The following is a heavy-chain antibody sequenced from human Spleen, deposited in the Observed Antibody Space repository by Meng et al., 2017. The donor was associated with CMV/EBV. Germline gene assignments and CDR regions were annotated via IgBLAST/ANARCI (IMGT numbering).Heavy chain of an antibody. CDR2: ISTSSITI. V-gene: IGHV3-11*01. CDR3: AREGCSSTSCTTLDY. D-gene: IGHD2-2*01. Sequence: GGSLRLSCTASGFTFSDYYMNWIRQAPGKGLEWISSISTSSITIYYADSVKGRFTLSRDNAKNSLFLQMNSLRAEDTAVYYCAREGCSSTSCTTLDYWGQGAQVTVSS. CDR1: GFTFSDYY. J-gene: IGHJ4*02.